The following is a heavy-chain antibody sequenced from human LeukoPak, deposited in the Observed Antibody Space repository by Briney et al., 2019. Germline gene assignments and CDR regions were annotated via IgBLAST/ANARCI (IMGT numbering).Heavy chain of an antibody. D-gene: IGHD3-10*01. CDR3: GRALLGGSDIYTPFSY. CDR2: ISAYNGNT. CDR1: GYTFTSYG. Sequence: PSVKVSCKASGYTFTSYGISWVRQAPGQGLEWMGWISAYNGNTNYAQKLQGRVTMTTDTSTSTAYMELRSLRSDDTAVYYCGRALLGGSDIYTPFSYWGQGTLVTVSS. J-gene: IGHJ4*02. V-gene: IGHV1-18*01.